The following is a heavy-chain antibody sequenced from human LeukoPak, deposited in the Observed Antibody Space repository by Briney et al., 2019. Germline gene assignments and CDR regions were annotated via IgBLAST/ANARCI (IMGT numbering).Heavy chain of an antibody. CDR2: VNSDGSRT. V-gene: IGHV3-74*01. D-gene: IGHD2-21*02. Sequence: GGSLRLSCAASGFTFSSYWIHWVRQAPGKGLVWVSRVNSDGSRTSYADSVKGRFTISRDNAKDSLYLQMNSLRAEDTAVYYCARDLYCGGDCSTDYWGQGTLVTVSS. CDR1: GFTFSSYW. CDR3: ARDLYCGGDCSTDY. J-gene: IGHJ4*02.